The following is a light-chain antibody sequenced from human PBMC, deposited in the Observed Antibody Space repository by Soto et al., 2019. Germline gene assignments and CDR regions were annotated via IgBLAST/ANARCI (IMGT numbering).Light chain of an antibody. V-gene: IGLV2-14*01. CDR3: SAYTTSIALYV. CDR1: SSDVGGYNY. J-gene: IGLJ1*01. Sequence: QSVLTQPASVSGSPGQSITISCTGTSSDVGGYNYVSWYQQHPGKAPKLMIYEVSNRPSGVSNRFSGSKSGNTASLTISGLQAEDEADYYCSAYTTSIALYVFGAGTKATVL. CDR2: EVS.